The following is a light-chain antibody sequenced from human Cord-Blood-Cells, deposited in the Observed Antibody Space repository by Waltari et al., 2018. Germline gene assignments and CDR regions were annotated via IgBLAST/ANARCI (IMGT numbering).Light chain of an antibody. V-gene: IGKV3-20*01. Sequence: EIVLTQSPGTLSLSQGERATLSCRASQSVSSSDLSWYQQKHGQAPRLRIYGASSRATGIPDRFSGSGSVTDFTLTISRLEPEDFAVYYCQQYGSSLYTFGQGTKLEIK. J-gene: IGKJ2*01. CDR1: QSVSSSD. CDR2: GAS. CDR3: QQYGSSLYT.